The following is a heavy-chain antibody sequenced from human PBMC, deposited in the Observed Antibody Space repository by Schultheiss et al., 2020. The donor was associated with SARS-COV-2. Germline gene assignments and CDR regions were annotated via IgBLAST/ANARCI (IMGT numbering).Heavy chain of an antibody. J-gene: IGHJ6*02. V-gene: IGHV3-30*03. D-gene: IGHD5-18*01. CDR3: ATGSSAYSYGFGSHDFFYGMDV. CDR2: ISYDGSNK. CDR1: GFTFRSYA. Sequence: GESLKISCAASGFTFRSYAMSWVRQAPGKGLEWVAVISYDGSNKYYADSVKGRFTISRDNSKNTLYLQMNRLRAEDTARYYCATGSSAYSYGFGSHDFFYGMDVWGQGTTVTVSS.